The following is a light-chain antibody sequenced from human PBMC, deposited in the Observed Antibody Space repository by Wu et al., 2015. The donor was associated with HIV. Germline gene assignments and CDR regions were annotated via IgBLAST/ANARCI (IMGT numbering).Light chain of an antibody. CDR3: QQYGSSLYT. J-gene: IGKJ2*01. Sequence: EIVLTQSPGTLSLSPGERATLSCRASQSVSSSYLAWYQQKPGQAPRLLIYGASSRATGIPDRFSGSGSGTDFTLTISRLEPEDFAVYYCQQYGSSLYTFGQGTKLEIE. CDR2: GAS. CDR1: QSVSSSY. V-gene: IGKV3-20*01.